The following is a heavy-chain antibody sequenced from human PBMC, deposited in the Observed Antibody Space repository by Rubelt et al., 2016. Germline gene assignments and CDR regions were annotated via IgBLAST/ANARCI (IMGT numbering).Heavy chain of an antibody. CDR1: GFTFSSYA. Sequence: EVQLLESGGGLVQPGGSLRLSCAASGFTFSSYAMSWVRQAPGKGLEWVSSISGSGGTRYYANSVKGRFTISRDNSKNALFLQMNSLRAEDTAVYYCAKDPTAVAGTNWFDPWGQGTLVTVSS. V-gene: IGHV3-23*01. CDR3: AKDPTAVAGTNWFDP. D-gene: IGHD6-19*01. CDR2: ISGSGGTR. J-gene: IGHJ5*02.